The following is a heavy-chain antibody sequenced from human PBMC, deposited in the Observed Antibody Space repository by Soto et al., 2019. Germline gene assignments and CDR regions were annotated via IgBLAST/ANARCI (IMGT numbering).Heavy chain of an antibody. CDR1: GFTFSSYG. D-gene: IGHD6-19*01. J-gene: IGHJ4*02. Sequence: PGGSLRLSCAASGFTFSSYGMHWVRQAPGKGLEWVAVISYDGSNKYYADSVKGRFTISRDNSKNTLYLQMNSLRAEDTAVYYCAKDRVAVGPGLFDYWGQGTLVTVSS. V-gene: IGHV3-30*18. CDR2: ISYDGSNK. CDR3: AKDRVAVGPGLFDY.